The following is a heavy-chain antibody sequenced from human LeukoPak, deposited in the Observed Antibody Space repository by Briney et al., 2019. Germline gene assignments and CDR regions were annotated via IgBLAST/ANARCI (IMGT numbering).Heavy chain of an antibody. V-gene: IGHV6-1*01. CDR2: TYYRPKWYN. Sequence: SQTLSLTCAISGDSVSSNSAAWNWIRQSPSRGLEWLGRTYYRPKWYNDYAVSVKSRITINPDTSKNQFSLQLNSVTPEDTAVYYRARDPYSGYDWAFDYWGQGTLVTVSS. J-gene: IGHJ4*02. CDR3: ARDPYSGYDWAFDY. D-gene: IGHD5-12*01. CDR1: GDSVSSNSAA.